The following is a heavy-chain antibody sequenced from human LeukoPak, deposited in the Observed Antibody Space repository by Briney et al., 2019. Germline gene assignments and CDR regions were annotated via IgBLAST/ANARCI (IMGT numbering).Heavy chain of an antibody. CDR2: INHSGST. CDR3: ARFLTGYYDHYFDY. V-gene: IGHV4-34*01. J-gene: IGHJ4*02. D-gene: IGHD3-9*01. CDR1: GGSFSGYY. Sequence: SETLSLTCAVYGGSFSGYYWSWIRQPPGKGLEWIGEINHSGSTNYNPSLKSRVTISVDTSKNQFSLKLSSVTAADTAVYYCARFLTGYYDHYFDYWGQGTLVTVSS.